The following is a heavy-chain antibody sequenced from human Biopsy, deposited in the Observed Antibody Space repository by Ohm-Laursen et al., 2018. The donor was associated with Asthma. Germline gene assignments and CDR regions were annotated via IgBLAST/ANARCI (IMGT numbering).Heavy chain of an antibody. D-gene: IGHD6-19*01. CDR1: GFTFDDYG. J-gene: IGHJ4*02. CDR2: IYSGGTS. Sequence: GSLRLSCSAPGFTFDDYGMHWVRQAPGKGLEWVSVIYSGGTSHTADSVRGRFTISRDFSKNTLHLQMHSLRVEDTAVYYCARGDSSGWSHYYFDYWGQGTLVTVSS. CDR3: ARGDSSGWSHYYFDY. V-gene: IGHV3-NL1*01.